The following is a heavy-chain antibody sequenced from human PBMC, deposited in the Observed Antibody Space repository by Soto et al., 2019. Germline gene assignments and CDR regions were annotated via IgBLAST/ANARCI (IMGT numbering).Heavy chain of an antibody. Sequence: GGSLRLSCAASGFTFSNAWMNWVRQAPGKGLEWVGRIKSKTDGGTTDYAAPVKGRFTISRDDSKNTLYLQMNSLKTEDTAVYYCTTGSITIFGVVTPYFYGMDVWGQGTTVTSP. CDR2: IKSKTDGGTT. D-gene: IGHD3-3*01. J-gene: IGHJ6*02. CDR1: GFTFSNAW. V-gene: IGHV3-15*07. CDR3: TTGSITIFGVVTPYFYGMDV.